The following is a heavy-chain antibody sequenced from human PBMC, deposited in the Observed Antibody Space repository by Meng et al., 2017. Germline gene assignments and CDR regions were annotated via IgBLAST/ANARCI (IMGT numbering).Heavy chain of an antibody. J-gene: IGHJ3*02. Sequence: SETLSLTCTVSGGSISSYYWSWIRQPPEKGLEWIGYIYYSGSTNYNPSLKSRVTISVDTSKNQFSLQLNSVTPEDTAVYYCAREHHLLAAAGTDAFDIWGQGTRVT. V-gene: IGHV4-59*12. CDR3: AREHHLLAAAGTDAFDI. CDR1: GGSISSYY. CDR2: IYYSGST. D-gene: IGHD6-13*01.